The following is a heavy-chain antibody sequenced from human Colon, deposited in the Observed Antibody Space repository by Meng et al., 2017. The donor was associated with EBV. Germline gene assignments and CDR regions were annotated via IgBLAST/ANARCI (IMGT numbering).Heavy chain of an antibody. CDR1: VGSIDSVNW. CDR3: ARDYYASGFVFDL. J-gene: IGHJ5*02. Sequence: HVSLEGSGPGLGKPWGHRPLSGACPVGSIDSVNWVNWARQTPGKGLEWIGEISHSGTTNYNPSLKSRVTISIDKSKNQFSLKLTSVTAADTAVYYCARDYYASGFVFDLWGQGTLVTVSS. V-gene: IGHV4-4*02. CDR2: ISHSGTT. D-gene: IGHD3-10*01.